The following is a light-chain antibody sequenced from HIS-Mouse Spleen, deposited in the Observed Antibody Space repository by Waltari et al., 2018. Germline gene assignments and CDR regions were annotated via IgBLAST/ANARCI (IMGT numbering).Light chain of an antibody. CDR1: SSDVGCYNL. CDR2: EGS. Sequence: QSALTQPASVSGSPGQSITISCTGTSSDVGCYNLVSWYQQHPRKAPKRMIYEGSKRPSGVSNRFSGYKSGKTDSLTISGLQAEDYADYYCCSYAGSSTWVFGGGTKLTVL. J-gene: IGLJ3*02. CDR3: CSYAGSSTWV. V-gene: IGLV2-23*01.